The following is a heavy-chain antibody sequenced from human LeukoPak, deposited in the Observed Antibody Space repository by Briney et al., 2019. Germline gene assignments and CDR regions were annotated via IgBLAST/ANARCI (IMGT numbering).Heavy chain of an antibody. CDR1: GFTFISYA. V-gene: IGHV3-23*01. Sequence: GGSLRLSCSTSGFTFISYAMSWVRQPPGKGLEWVSAISGSGGSTSYTDSVKGRFTISRDNSKNTVFLQMNSLRVEDTAVYYCARELSQIVWGGLDYGGQGTLVSVSS. CDR3: ARELSQIVWGGLDY. CDR2: ISGSGGST. J-gene: IGHJ4*02. D-gene: IGHD2-21*01.